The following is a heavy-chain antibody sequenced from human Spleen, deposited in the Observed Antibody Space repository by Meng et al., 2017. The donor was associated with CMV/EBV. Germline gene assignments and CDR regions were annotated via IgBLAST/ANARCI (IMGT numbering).Heavy chain of an antibody. CDR1: DYTFPNYG. CDR2: ISAYNGNT. Sequence: ASVKVSCKASDYTFPNYGISWVRQAPGQGLEWMGLISAYNGNTNYAQMLQGRVTMTTDISTTTAYIELRRLRSDYTAVYYCARVAGDYGGKGRTYTLDYWGQGTLVTVSS. V-gene: IGHV1-18*01. D-gene: IGHD4-23*01. CDR3: ARVAGDYGGKGRTYTLDY. J-gene: IGHJ4*02.